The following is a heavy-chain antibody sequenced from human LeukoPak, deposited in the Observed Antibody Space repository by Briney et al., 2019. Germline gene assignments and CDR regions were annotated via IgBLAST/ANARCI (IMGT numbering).Heavy chain of an antibody. CDR1: GFTFSDYT. V-gene: IGHV3-33*01. Sequence: GGSLRLSCAASGFTFSDYTMHWVRQTPGKGLEWVALIWNDGSNKYYADSVKGRFTISRDNSKNTLYLQMSSLKAEDTALYYCARDRGYSYGHPLDYWGQGTLVTVSS. J-gene: IGHJ4*02. CDR2: IWNDGSNK. D-gene: IGHD5-18*01. CDR3: ARDRGYSYGHPLDY.